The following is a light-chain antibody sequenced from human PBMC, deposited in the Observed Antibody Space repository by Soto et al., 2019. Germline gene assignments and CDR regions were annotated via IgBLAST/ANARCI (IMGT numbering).Light chain of an antibody. J-gene: IGKJ1*01. CDR2: WAS. CDR1: QNGLYSSNNKNY. CDR3: QQYYSTPWT. V-gene: IGKV4-1*01. Sequence: DIVMTQSPDSLAVSLGERATINCKSSQNGLYSSNNKNYLAWYQQKLGQPPKLLIRWASTRESGVPDRFSGSGSGTDFTLTISSLQAEDVAVYYCQQYYSTPWTFGQGTKVDIK.